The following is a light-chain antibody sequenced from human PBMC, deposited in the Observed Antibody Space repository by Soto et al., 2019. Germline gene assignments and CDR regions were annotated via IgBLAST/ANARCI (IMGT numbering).Light chain of an antibody. Sequence: DIVMTQSPLSLSVTPGQSASISCKSSQSLLHSDAKTYLYWYLQKPGQSPQLLIYEVSNRFSGVHDRFRGSGSETDFKLEISRVEAEDVGVYYCLQTIQVPLTFGGGTKVEIK. CDR1: QSLLHSDAKTY. V-gene: IGKV2D-29*02. CDR2: EVS. CDR3: LQTIQVPLT. J-gene: IGKJ4*01.